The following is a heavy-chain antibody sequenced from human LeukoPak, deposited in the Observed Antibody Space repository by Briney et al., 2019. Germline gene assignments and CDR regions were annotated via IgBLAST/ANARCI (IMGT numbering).Heavy chain of an antibody. Sequence: ASVKVSCKASGYTFTGYYMHWVRQAPGQGLEWMGRINPNSGGTNYAQKFQGRVTMTRDTSISTAYMELSRLRSDDTAVYYCARVPPKSLVAAPPDYWGQGTRVTVSS. CDR1: GYTFTGYY. D-gene: IGHD2-15*01. CDR3: ARVPPKSLVAAPPDY. CDR2: INPNSGGT. J-gene: IGHJ4*02. V-gene: IGHV1-2*06.